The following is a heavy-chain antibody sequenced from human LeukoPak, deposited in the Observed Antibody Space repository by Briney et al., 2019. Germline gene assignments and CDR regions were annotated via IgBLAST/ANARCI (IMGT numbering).Heavy chain of an antibody. V-gene: IGHV4-59*11. CDR2: VSYIGST. D-gene: IGHD4-17*01. J-gene: IGHJ3*02. CDR3: GRDPTTVTKGLDI. CDR1: GDSFSSHY. Sequence: SEALSLTCTVSGDSFSSHYWSWVRQPPGRGLEWIGYVSYIGSTNYNPSLKSRVTISVDTSKNQFSLKLSSVTAADTAVYYCGRDPTTVTKGLDIWGQGTMVTVSS.